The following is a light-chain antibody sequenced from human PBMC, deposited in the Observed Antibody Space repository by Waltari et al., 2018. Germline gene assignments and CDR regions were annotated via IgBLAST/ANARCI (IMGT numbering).Light chain of an antibody. J-gene: IGLJ2*01. CDR3: QTWDTGRGV. Sequence: QLVLTQSPSASASLGASVKLSCTLSSGHSNYAITWHQQETGKGPRHLMRVNSDGSHSKGEWFPDRFSGSSPGAERYLIISSLQSEDEADYYCQTWDTGRGVVGGGTKLTVL. V-gene: IGLV4-69*01. CDR2: VNSDGSH. CDR1: SGHSNYA.